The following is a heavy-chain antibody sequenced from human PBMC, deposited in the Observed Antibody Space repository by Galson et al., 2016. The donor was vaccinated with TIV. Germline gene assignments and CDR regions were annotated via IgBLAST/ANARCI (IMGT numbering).Heavy chain of an antibody. CDR3: ARLSLGGHTETYGMDV. Sequence: LSLTCAVYGGSFSHYYWSWIRQSPGKGLEWIGENTHSGTTHYNASLKSRVSMSVDTSRNQFSLKLSSVTAADTAVYYCARLSLGGHTETYGMDVWGQGTTVIVSS. CDR2: NTHSGTT. J-gene: IGHJ6*02. V-gene: IGHV4-34*01. CDR1: GGSFSHYY. D-gene: IGHD3-10*01.